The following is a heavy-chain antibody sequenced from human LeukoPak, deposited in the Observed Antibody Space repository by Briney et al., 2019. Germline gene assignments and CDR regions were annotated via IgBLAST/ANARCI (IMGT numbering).Heavy chain of an antibody. CDR2: IKGDGSQK. Sequence: GGSLRLSCAASGFIFSDHRLDWVRQAPGKGLEWVAHIKGDGSQKYYVDSVKGRFTISRDNAKTSLYLQMDSLRAEDTAVYYCARNRGWLQFDYWGQGTLVTVSS. J-gene: IGHJ4*02. D-gene: IGHD5-12*01. V-gene: IGHV3-7*03. CDR3: ARNRGWLQFDY. CDR1: GFIFSDHR.